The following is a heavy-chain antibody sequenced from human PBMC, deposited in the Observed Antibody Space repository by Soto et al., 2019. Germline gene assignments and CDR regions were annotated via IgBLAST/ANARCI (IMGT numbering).Heavy chain of an antibody. CDR3: ATLEDCAGDCPIEAFEI. J-gene: IGHJ3*02. CDR1: GGSISSYY. V-gene: IGHV4-59*12. Sequence: SETLSLTCTVSGGSISSYYWSWIRQPPGKGLEWIGYIYYSGSTNYNPSLKSRVTISVDTSKNQFSLKLSSVTAAGTAVYYCATLEDCAGDCPIEAFEIWGQGPMVT. D-gene: IGHD2-21*02. CDR2: IYYSGST.